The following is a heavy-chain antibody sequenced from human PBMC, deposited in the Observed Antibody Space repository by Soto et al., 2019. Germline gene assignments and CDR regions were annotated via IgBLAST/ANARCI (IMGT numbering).Heavy chain of an antibody. CDR2: IYPGDSDT. J-gene: IGHJ6*03. CDR3: ARIPGYSNYYYYYMDV. V-gene: IGHV5-51*01. D-gene: IGHD4-4*01. Sequence: GESLKISCTGSGYSFTSYWIGWVRQMPGKGLEWMGIIYPGDSDTRYSPSFQGQVTISADKSISTAYLQWSSLKASDTAMYYCARIPGYSNYYYYYMDVWGKGTTVTVSS. CDR1: GYSFTSYW.